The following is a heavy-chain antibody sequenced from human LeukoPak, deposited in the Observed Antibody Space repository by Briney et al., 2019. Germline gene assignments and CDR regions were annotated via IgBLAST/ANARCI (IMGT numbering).Heavy chain of an antibody. D-gene: IGHD5-12*01. CDR1: GFTFSSYA. V-gene: IGHV3-64D*06. CDR3: VKGGYGGYTLGIDY. Sequence: PGGSLRLSCSASGFTFSSYAMHWVRQAPGKGLEYVSAISTSGGSSYYADSVKDRFTISRENSKNTLYLQMSSVRAEDTAVYYCVKGGYGGYTLGIDYRGQGTLVTVSS. J-gene: IGHJ4*02. CDR2: ISTSGGSS.